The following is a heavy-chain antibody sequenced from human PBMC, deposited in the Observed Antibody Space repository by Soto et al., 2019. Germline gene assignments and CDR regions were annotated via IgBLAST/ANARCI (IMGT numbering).Heavy chain of an antibody. CDR3: AREYGSGSYYSYYFDY. J-gene: IGHJ4*02. Sequence: GGSLRLSCAASGFTFSSYGMHWVRQAPGKGLEWVAVIWYDGSNKYYADSVKGRFTISRDNSKNTLYLQMNSLRAEDTAVYYCAREYGSGSYYSYYFDYWGQGTLVTVSS. CDR1: GFTFSSYG. V-gene: IGHV3-33*01. D-gene: IGHD3-10*01. CDR2: IWYDGSNK.